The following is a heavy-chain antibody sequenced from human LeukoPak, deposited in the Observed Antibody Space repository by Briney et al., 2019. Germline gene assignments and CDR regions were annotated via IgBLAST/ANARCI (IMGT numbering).Heavy chain of an antibody. CDR2: ISSGSGTI. J-gene: IGHJ6*03. D-gene: IGHD6-6*01. Sequence: PGGSLRLSCAASGFTFSSYSMNWVRQAPGKGLEWVSYISSGSGTIYYADSVKGRFTISRDNAKNSLYLQMNSLRAEDTAVYYCARDMGSSSHYMDVWGKGTTVTVSS. V-gene: IGHV3-48*01. CDR3: ARDMGSSSHYMDV. CDR1: GFTFSSYS.